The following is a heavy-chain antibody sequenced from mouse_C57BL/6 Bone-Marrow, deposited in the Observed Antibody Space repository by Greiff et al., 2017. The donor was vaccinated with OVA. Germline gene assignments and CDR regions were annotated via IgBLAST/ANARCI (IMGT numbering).Heavy chain of an antibody. Sequence: QVQLKQPGAELVMPGASVKLSCKASGYTFTSYWMHWVKQRPGQGLEWIGEIDPSDSYTNYNQKFKGKSTLTVDKSSSTAYMQLSSLTSEDSAVYYCARTYYYGSRGFAYWGQGTLVTVSA. CDR2: IDPSDSYT. D-gene: IGHD1-1*01. CDR3: ARTYYYGSRGFAY. CDR1: GYTFTSYW. V-gene: IGHV1-69*01. J-gene: IGHJ3*01.